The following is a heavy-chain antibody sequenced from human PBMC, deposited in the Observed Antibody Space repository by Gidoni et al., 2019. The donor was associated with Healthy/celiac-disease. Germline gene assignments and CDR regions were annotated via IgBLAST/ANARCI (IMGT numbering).Heavy chain of an antibody. J-gene: IGHJ3*02. D-gene: IGHD3-10*01. V-gene: IGHV2-5*02. CDR1: GFSLSTSGVG. Sequence: QITLKESGPTLVKPTQTLTLTCPFSGFSLSTSGVGVGWIRQPPGKALEWLALIYWDDDKRYSPSLKSRLTITKDTSKNQVVLTMTNMDPVDTATYYCAHKVRSGRPRYDAFDIWGQGTMVTVSS. CDR3: AHKVRSGRPRYDAFDI. CDR2: IYWDDDK.